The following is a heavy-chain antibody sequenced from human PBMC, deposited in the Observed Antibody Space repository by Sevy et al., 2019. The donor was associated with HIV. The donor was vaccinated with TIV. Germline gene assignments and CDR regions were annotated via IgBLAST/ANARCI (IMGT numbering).Heavy chain of an antibody. CDR1: GGSISSSNW. J-gene: IGHJ6*03. CDR2: IYRSGST. Sequence: SETLSLTCAVSGGSISSSNWWSWVRQPPGKGLEWIGEIYRSGSTNYNPSPKSRVTISVDKSKNQFSLKLSSVTAADTAVYYCARGAGYGSGSYYKGGLGYYYMDVWGKGTTVTVSS. V-gene: IGHV4-4*02. D-gene: IGHD3-10*01. CDR3: ARGAGYGSGSYYKGGLGYYYMDV.